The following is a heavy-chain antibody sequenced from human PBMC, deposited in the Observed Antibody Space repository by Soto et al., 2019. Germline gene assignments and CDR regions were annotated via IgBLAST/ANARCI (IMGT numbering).Heavy chain of an antibody. J-gene: IGHJ4*02. CDR2: ISGSGSTI. CDR3: ARNGYGAPFDY. Sequence: PGGSLRLSCAASAVTFSDYYMSWIRQSPGKGLEWLSYISGSGSTIHYADSVKGRFTISRDNAKNSLYLQMNSLRAEDTAVYYCARNGYGAPFDYWGQGTLVTVSS. V-gene: IGHV3-11*01. D-gene: IGHD4-17*01. CDR1: AVTFSDYY.